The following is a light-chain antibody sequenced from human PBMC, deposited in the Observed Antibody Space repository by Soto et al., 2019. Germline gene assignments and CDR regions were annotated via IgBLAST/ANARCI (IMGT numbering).Light chain of an antibody. CDR1: QSVSSSY. V-gene: IGKV3-20*01. CDR2: GAS. Sequence: EIGLPRSPATLSLSPGERATLSCRASQSVSSSYLAWYQQKPGQAPRLLIYGASSRATGIPDRFSGSGSGTDFTLTISRLEPEDFAVYYCQQYGSSPLTFGGGTKVDIK. CDR3: QQYGSSPLT. J-gene: IGKJ4*01.